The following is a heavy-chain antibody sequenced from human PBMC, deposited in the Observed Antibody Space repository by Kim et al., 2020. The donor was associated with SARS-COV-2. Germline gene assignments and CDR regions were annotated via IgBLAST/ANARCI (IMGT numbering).Heavy chain of an antibody. CDR1: GYTFTGYY. V-gene: IGHV1-2*06. CDR3: ARAQYTLRPYYYYYMDV. Sequence: ASVKVSCKASGYTFTGYYMHWVRQAPGQGLEWMGRINPNSGGTNYAQKFQGRVTMTRDTSISTAYMELSRLRSYDTAVYYCARAQYTLRPYYYYYMDVWGKGTTVTVSS. D-gene: IGHD2-2*02. J-gene: IGHJ6*03. CDR2: INPNSGGT.